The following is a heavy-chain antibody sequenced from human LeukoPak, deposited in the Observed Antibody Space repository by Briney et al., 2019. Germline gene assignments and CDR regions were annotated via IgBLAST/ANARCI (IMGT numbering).Heavy chain of an antibody. D-gene: IGHD3-10*01. CDR1: GFTFSSYA. CDR3: ARELWFGELLYWFDP. J-gene: IGHJ5*02. CDR2: ISYDESNK. V-gene: IGHV3-30*04. Sequence: PGRSLRLSCAASGFTFSSYAMHWVRQAPGKGLEWVAVISYDESNKYYADSVKGRFTISRDNSKNTLYLQMNSLRAEDTAVYYCARELWFGELLYWFDPWGQGTLVTVSS.